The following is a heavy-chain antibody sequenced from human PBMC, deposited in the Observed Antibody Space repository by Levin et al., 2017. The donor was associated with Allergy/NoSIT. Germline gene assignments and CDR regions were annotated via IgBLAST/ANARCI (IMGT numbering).Heavy chain of an antibody. CDR2: IWYDGNNK. Sequence: GGSLRLSCAASGFTFSSYGMHWVRQAPGKGLEWVAVIWYDGNNKYYADSVKGRFTISRDTSKNTLYLQINSLNAVDTAVYFCAKTLYASGSYTPYSYYYNGMDIWGQGTTVTVSS. V-gene: IGHV3-30*02. D-gene: IGHD3-10*01. J-gene: IGHJ6*02. CDR1: GFTFSSYG. CDR3: AKTLYASGSYTPYSYYYNGMDI.